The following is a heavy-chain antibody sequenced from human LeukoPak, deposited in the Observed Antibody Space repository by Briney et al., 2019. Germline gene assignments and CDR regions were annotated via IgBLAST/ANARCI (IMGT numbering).Heavy chain of an antibody. J-gene: IGHJ3*02. D-gene: IGHD4-17*01. Sequence: SETLSLTCTVSGASISRSTYYWGWIRQPPGKGLEWIGSASYSGNTYYNPSLKSRVTILVDTSKNQFSLKMTSVTAADTAVYYCARGGVTTLGEAFDIWGQGTMVTVSS. CDR3: ARGGVTTLGEAFDI. CDR2: ASYSGNT. CDR1: GASISRSTYY. V-gene: IGHV4-39*07.